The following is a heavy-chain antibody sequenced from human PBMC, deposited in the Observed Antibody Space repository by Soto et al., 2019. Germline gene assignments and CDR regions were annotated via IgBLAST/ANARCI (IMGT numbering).Heavy chain of an antibody. CDR2: IYSGGST. V-gene: IGHV3-66*01. Sequence: AGSLRLSCAASGFTVSSKYMSWARQAPGKGLEWVSVIYSGGSTYYADSVKGRFTISRDNSKNTLYLQMNSLRAEDTAVYYCARGGAAAATFYYYYYYMDVWGKGTTVTV. CDR3: ARGGAAAATFYYYYYYMDV. J-gene: IGHJ6*03. CDR1: GFTVSSKY. D-gene: IGHD6-13*01.